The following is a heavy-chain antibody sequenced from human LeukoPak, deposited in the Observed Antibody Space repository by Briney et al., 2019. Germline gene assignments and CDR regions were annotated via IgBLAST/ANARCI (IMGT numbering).Heavy chain of an antibody. D-gene: IGHD5-18*01. CDR3: AKDRHVETAQVGSSDL. CDR1: GFTFSSYS. V-gene: IGHV3-23*01. J-gene: IGHJ3*01. Sequence: PGGSLRLSCAASGFTFSSYSMNWVRQAPGKGLEWVSTIIGSGGSTFYADTVRGRFTISGDNSKNRLYLEMNNLRAEDTSLYYCAKDRHVETAQVGSSDLWGQGTMVTVSS. CDR2: IIGSGGST.